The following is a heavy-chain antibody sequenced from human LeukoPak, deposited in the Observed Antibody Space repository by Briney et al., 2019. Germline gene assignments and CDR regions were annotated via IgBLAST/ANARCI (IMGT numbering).Heavy chain of an antibody. CDR2: IKQDGSEK. D-gene: IGHD4-17*01. V-gene: IGHV3-7*01. J-gene: IGHJ3*02. Sequence: QSGGSLGLSCAASGFTFSSYWMSWVRQAPGKGLEWVANIKQDGSEKYYVDSVKGRFTISRDNAKNSLYLQMNSLRAEDTAVYYCARESDDYGDRPDAFDIWGQGTMVTVSS. CDR1: GFTFSSYW. CDR3: ARESDDYGDRPDAFDI.